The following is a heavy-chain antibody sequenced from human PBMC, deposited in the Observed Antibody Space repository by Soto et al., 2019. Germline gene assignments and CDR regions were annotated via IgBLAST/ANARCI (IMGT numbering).Heavy chain of an antibody. CDR1: GFNFTNHW. V-gene: IGHV3-74*01. Sequence: GESLKISCAASGFNFTNHWMHWVRQAPGKGLVWVSRITSDGKSKAYAEPVKGRFAISRDNAKNTVYLQMNGLTVEDTAVYYCARESGDWPLNWFDPWGQGTLVTVSS. D-gene: IGHD2-21*02. CDR2: ITSDGKSK. J-gene: IGHJ5*02. CDR3: ARESGDWPLNWFDP.